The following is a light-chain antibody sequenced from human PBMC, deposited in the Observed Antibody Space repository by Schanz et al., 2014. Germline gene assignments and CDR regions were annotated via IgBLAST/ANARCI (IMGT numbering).Light chain of an antibody. J-gene: IGLJ3*02. CDR2: EGI. CDR1: TNYGGSYNL. Sequence: QSALTQPASVSGSPGQSITISCTATTNYGGSYNLVSWYQQRPGKAPQLMIYEGIKRPSGVSDRFSGSKSGNTASLTISGLQAEDEGDYYCCSYAGSSSLVFGGGTKLTVL. V-gene: IGLV2-23*01. CDR3: CSYAGSSSLV.